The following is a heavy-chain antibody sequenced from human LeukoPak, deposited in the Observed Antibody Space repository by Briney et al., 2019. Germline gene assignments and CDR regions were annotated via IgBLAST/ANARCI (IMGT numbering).Heavy chain of an antibody. CDR3: GRKVEDRGTLDAFDV. CDR2: IYYSGST. CDR1: GCSISSYY. Sequence: SETLSLTCTFSGCSISSYYWSWIRQPPGKGLEWVGYIYYSGSTKYNPSLKSRVTISLGKSKNQFSLKLSTVTAADKAVDYCGRKVEDRGTLDAFDVWGQGTMVTVSS. D-gene: IGHD3-16*01. J-gene: IGHJ3*01. V-gene: IGHV4-59*08.